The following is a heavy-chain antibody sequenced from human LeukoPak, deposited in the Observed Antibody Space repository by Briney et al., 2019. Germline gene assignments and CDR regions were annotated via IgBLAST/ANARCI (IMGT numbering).Heavy chain of an antibody. Sequence: GGSLRLSCAASGFTFSSHWMSWVRQAPGKGLEWVANIKQDGSAKYYVDSVRGRFTISRDSAKTSLYLQMNSLRAEDTAVYYCARDGPSVGIDFWGQGALVTVSS. CDR2: IKQDGSAK. J-gene: IGHJ4*02. D-gene: IGHD7-27*01. CDR1: GFTFSSHW. V-gene: IGHV3-7*01. CDR3: ARDGPSVGIDF.